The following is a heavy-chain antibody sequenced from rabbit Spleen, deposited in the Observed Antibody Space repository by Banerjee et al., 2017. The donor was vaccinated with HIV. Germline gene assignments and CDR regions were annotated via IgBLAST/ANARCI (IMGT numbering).Heavy chain of an antibody. Sequence: QEQLEESGGGLVQPEGSLTLTCTTSGFSFSNNYYMCWVRQAPGKGLEWIACTAAGGSPFTYYATWAKGRFTCSKASSTTVTLQMTSLTAADTATYFCARDAGTSFSTYGMDLWGQGTLVTVS. D-gene: IGHD8-1*01. CDR2: TAAGGSPFT. J-gene: IGHJ6*01. CDR1: GFSFSNNYY. CDR3: ARDAGTSFSTYGMDL. V-gene: IGHV1S45*01.